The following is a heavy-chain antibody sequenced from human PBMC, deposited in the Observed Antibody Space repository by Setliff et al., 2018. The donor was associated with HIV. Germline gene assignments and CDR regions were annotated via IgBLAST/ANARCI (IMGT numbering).Heavy chain of an antibody. CDR2: FADSAVIT. D-gene: IGHD6-19*01. V-gene: IGHV3-23*01. J-gene: IGHJ4*02. Sequence: GGSLRLSCEGSGFSFASHAMTWVRQAPGKGLEWVSTFADSAVITLYADSVKGRFTMSRDNSKNTLYLHMTGLRAGDTAIYYCAKDLGTYSSGRALDSWGQGALVTVSS. CDR1: GFSFASHA. CDR3: AKDLGTYSSGRALDS.